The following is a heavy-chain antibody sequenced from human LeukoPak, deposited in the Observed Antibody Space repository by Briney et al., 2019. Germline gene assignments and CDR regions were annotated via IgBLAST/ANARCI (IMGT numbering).Heavy chain of an antibody. CDR3: ARSPLYYYDSSGYFYFDY. CDR2: IYTSGST. CDR1: GGSISSGSYY. V-gene: IGHV4-61*02. Sequence: SETLSLTCTVSGGSISSGSYYWSWIRQPAGKGLEWIGRIYTSGSTNYNPSLKSRVTISVDTSKNQFSLKLSSVTAADTAVYYCARSPLYYYDSSGYFYFDYWGQGTLVTVSS. J-gene: IGHJ4*02. D-gene: IGHD3-22*01.